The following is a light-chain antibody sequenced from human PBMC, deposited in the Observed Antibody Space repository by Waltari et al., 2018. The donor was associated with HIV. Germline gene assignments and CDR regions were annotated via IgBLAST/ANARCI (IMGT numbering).Light chain of an antibody. CDR2: GAS. Sequence: EIVLTQSPGTLSLSPGERATLSCRASQSVSSNYLAWYQQKPGQGPRLLIYGASSRATGIPDRFRGSGSGTDFTLTISRLEPEDFAVYYCQQYATSPSFGQGTKLEIK. J-gene: IGKJ2*01. CDR3: QQYATSPS. V-gene: IGKV3-20*01. CDR1: QSVSSNY.